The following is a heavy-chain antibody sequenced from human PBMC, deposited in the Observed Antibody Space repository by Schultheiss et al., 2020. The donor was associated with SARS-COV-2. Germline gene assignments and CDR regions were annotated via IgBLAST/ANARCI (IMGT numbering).Heavy chain of an antibody. D-gene: IGHD3-3*01. CDR2: IYWDDDK. J-gene: IGHJ5*02. CDR3: ARVYYDFWSGYCFDP. CDR1: GFSLSTRGVG. Sequence: SGPTLVKPTQTLTLTCDFSGFSLSTRGVGVGWIRQPPGQALEWLALIYWDDDKYYSTSLKTRLTISKDTSKNQVVLTMTNMDPVDTATYYCARVYYDFWSGYCFDPWGQGTLVTVSS. V-gene: IGHV2-70*12.